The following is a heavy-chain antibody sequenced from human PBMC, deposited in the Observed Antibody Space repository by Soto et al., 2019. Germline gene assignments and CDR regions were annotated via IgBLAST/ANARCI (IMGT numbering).Heavy chain of an antibody. CDR2: IGGSGGST. V-gene: IGHV3-23*01. J-gene: IGHJ4*02. Sequence: PGGSLRLSCAASGFTFSSYAMSWVRQAPGKGLEWVSAIGGSGGSTYYADSVKGRFTISRDNSKNTLYLQMNSLRAEDTAVYYCAADQEGRGYSYGRGQGTLVTVSS. D-gene: IGHD5-18*01. CDR1: GFTFSSYA. CDR3: AADQEGRGYSYG.